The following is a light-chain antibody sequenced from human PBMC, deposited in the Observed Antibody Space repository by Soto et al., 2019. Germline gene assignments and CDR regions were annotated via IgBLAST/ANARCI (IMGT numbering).Light chain of an antibody. CDR1: SSNIGTNT. CDR2: NNN. CDR3: AAWDDSLNAAV. Sequence: QAVLTQPLSASGTPGQRVTISCSGSSSNIGTNTVNWYQQLPGTAPKLLIYNNNQRPSGVPDRFSGSKSGTSASLAISGLQSEYEADYYCAAWDDSLNAAVFGGGTKLTVL. J-gene: IGLJ2*01. V-gene: IGLV1-44*01.